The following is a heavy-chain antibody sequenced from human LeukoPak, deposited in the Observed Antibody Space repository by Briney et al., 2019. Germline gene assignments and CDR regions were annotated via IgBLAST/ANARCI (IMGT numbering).Heavy chain of an antibody. Sequence: ASVKVSCKASGYTFTGYYMHWVRQAPGQGLEWMGWINPNSGGTNYAQKFQGRVTMTRDTSISTAYMELSRLRSDDTAVYYCARDRVLALAYYYYYMDVWGKGTTVTVSS. CDR2: INPNSGGT. J-gene: IGHJ6*03. V-gene: IGHV1-2*02. D-gene: IGHD3-10*01. CDR1: GYTFTGYY. CDR3: ARDRVLALAYYYYYMDV.